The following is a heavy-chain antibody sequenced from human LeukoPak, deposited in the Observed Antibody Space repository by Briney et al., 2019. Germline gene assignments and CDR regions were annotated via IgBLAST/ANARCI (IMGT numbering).Heavy chain of an antibody. V-gene: IGHV3-33*06. Sequence: GGSLRLSCAASGFTFSSYGMHWVRQALGKGLEWVAVIWYDGSNKYYADSVKGRFTISRDNSKNTLYLQMNSLRAEDTAVYYCAKDGQWLDYSDYWGQGTLVTVSS. CDR3: AKDGQWLDYSDY. J-gene: IGHJ4*02. CDR2: IWYDGSNK. D-gene: IGHD6-19*01. CDR1: GFTFSSYG.